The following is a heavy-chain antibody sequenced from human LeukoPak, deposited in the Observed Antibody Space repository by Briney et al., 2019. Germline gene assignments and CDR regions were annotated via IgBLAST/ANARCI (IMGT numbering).Heavy chain of an antibody. D-gene: IGHD7-27*01. V-gene: IGHV5-51*01. J-gene: IGHJ4*02. CDR3: AREISNSGYYDY. Sequence: GESLQIPCKGSGYSFTSYWIGWVRQMPGKGLEWMGIIYPGDSDTRYSPSFQGQVTLSADKSISTAYLQWGSLKASDTAVYYCAREISNSGYYDYWGQGTLVTVSS. CDR2: IYPGDSDT. CDR1: GYSFTSYW.